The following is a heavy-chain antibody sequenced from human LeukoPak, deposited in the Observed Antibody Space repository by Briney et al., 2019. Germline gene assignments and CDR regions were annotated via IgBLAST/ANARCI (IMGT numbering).Heavy chain of an antibody. D-gene: IGHD2-15*01. J-gene: IGHJ3*02. V-gene: IGHV3-9*01. CDR3: ARELGGGSDCTYI. CDR1: GITFDDYA. CDR2: ISWNSVSI. Sequence: GGSLRLSCAASGITFDDYAMYWVRQGPGKGLEWVAGISWNSVSIGYADSVKGRFTISRDNAKNSLYLQMNSLRNEDTALYYCARELGGGSDCTYIWGQGTTVTVSS.